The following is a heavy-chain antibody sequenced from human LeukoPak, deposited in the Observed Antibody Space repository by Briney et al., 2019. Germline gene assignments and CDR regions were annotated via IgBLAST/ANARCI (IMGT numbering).Heavy chain of an antibody. Sequence: GGSLRLSCAASGFTFSTYSMNWVRQAPGKGLEWVSSISSSSSYIYYADSVKGRFTISRDNAKNSLYLQMNSLRAEDTAVYYCARVDLYYGSGSYYPPDYWGQGTLVTVSS. V-gene: IGHV3-21*01. CDR1: GFTFSTYS. D-gene: IGHD3-10*01. CDR2: ISSSSSYI. J-gene: IGHJ4*02. CDR3: ARVDLYYGSGSYYPPDY.